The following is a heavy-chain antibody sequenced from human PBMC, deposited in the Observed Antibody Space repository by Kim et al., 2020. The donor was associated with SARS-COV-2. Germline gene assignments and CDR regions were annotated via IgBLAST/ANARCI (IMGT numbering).Heavy chain of an antibody. CDR2: ISYSGNS. V-gene: IGHV4-31*03. J-gene: IGHJ4*02. CDR1: GSSIRSGGKF. D-gene: IGHD2-2*01. Sequence: SETLSLTCSVSGSSIRSGGKFWTWIRQHPAKGLESIGYISYSGNSHYSPSLRSRVSISLQTSENQFSLELTSVTAADTAVYYCARGQPLDYWGQGILVTVSS. CDR3: ARGQPLDY.